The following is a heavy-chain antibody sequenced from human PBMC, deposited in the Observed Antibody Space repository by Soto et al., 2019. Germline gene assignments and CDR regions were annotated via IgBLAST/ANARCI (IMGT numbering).Heavy chain of an antibody. J-gene: IGHJ6*03. CDR3: SRQASDFWSGKPQYYMDV. V-gene: IGHV3-73*01. CDR2: IRSQPNNYAT. Sequence: EVQLVESGGGLVQPGGSLKLSCAASGFTFSGSAMHWVRQASGKGLEWVGRIRSQPNNYATAYGASVKGRFTIARDDSKNTAYLQMHSLNTEDTAVYYCSRQASDFWSGKPQYYMDVWGKGTTVTVSS. CDR1: GFTFSGSA. D-gene: IGHD3-3*01.